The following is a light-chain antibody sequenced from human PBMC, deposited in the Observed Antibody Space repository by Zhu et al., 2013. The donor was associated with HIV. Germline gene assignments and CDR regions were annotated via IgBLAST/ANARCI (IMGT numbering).Light chain of an antibody. V-gene: IGKV1-5*03. CDR3: QQYNSHSGS. CDR2: EAS. CDR1: QTIRSW. J-gene: IGKJ2*04. Sequence: DVHLTQSPSTLSASVGERVNITCRASQTIRSWLAWYQQKPGKAPKVLIYEASFLESGVPSTFSGSGSGTEFTLTISSLQPDDFATYYCQQYNSHSGSFGQGTKLEIK.